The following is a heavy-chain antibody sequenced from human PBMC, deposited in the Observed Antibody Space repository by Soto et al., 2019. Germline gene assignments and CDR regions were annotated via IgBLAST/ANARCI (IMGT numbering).Heavy chain of an antibody. D-gene: IGHD5-18*01. CDR1: GFTFSTYG. CDR3: ARGFPNVDTTIEALFDY. Sequence: PGGSLRLSCAASGFTFSTYGMHWVRQAPGKGLEWVAVIWYDGSNKYYADSVKGRFTISRDNSKNTLYLQMNSLRAEDTAVYYCARGFPNVDTTIEALFDYWGQGTLVTVSS. CDR2: IWYDGSNK. V-gene: IGHV3-33*01. J-gene: IGHJ4*02.